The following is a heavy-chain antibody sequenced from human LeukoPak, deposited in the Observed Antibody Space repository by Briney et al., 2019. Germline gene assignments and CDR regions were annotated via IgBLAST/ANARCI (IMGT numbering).Heavy chain of an antibody. CDR2: IYYSGST. V-gene: IGHV4-39*01. CDR1: GGSISSSSYY. J-gene: IGHJ4*02. Sequence: SETLSLTCTVSGGSISSSSYYWGWIRQPPGKGLEWIGSIYYSGSTYYNPSLKSRVTISVDTSKNQFSLKLSSVTAADTAVYYCARPAGNIRSWKLEYYFDYWGQGTLVTVSS. CDR3: ARPAGNIRSWKLEYYFDY. D-gene: IGHD6-13*01.